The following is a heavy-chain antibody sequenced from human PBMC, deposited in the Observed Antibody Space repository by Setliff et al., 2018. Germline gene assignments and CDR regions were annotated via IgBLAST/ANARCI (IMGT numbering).Heavy chain of an antibody. J-gene: IGHJ5*01. CDR3: AGRDYSGGDS. V-gene: IGHV4-39*02. D-gene: IGHD4-4*01. CDR1: GDSISNTGYY. CDR2: IYNSGTT. Sequence: PSETLSLTCIVAGDSISNTGYYWGWIRQPPGKGLEWVGRIYNSGTTNYNPSLKSRVTISADTSNNSFSLNLFSVTAADTAVYYCAGRDYSGGDSWGHGTLVTVSS.